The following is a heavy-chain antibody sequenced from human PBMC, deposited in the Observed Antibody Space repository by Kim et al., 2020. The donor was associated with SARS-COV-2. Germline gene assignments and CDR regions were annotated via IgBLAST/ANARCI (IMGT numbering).Heavy chain of an antibody. V-gene: IGHV3-48*02. J-gene: IGHJ3*02. D-gene: IGHD3-16*01. CDR2: ITKSSTTI. Sequence: GGSLRLSCATSGFTFSAYDMNWVRRAPGKGLEWLSFITKSSTTIYYADSVKGRFTISRDNAKNSLYLQMNSLRDEDTALYYCVRDRMGGAFDIWGPGTKV. CDR3: VRDRMGGAFDI. CDR1: GFTFSAYD.